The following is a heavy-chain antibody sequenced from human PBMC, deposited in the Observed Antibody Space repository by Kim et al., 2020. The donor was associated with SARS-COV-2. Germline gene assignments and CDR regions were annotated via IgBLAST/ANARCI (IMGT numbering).Heavy chain of an antibody. CDR3: ARGTGYYDDSSSVFFDY. CDR1: GYTFISHA. J-gene: IGHJ4*01. D-gene: IGHD3-22*01. Sequence: ASVKVSCKASGYTFISHAINWVRQAPGQGLEWMGWIDTSTGDPSYAQGFTGRLVFSLDTSVSTAYLQITSLKAEDTAVYYCARGTGYYDDSSSVFFDYWG. CDR2: IDTSTGDP. V-gene: IGHV7-4-1*02.